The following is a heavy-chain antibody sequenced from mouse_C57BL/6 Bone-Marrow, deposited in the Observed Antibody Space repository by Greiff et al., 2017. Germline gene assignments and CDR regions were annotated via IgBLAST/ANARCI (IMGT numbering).Heavy chain of an antibody. CDR2: ISYSGST. D-gene: IGHD1-1*01. CDR1: GYSITSDY. J-gene: IGHJ1*03. V-gene: IGHV3-8*01. CDR3: ARLDLDYYGSSYVWYFDV. Sequence: EVMLVESGPGLAKPSQTLSLTCSVTGYSITSDYWNWIRKFPGNKLEYMGYISYSGSTYYNPSLKSRISITRDTSKNQYYLQLNSVTTEDTATYYCARLDLDYYGSSYVWYFDVWGTGTTVTVSS.